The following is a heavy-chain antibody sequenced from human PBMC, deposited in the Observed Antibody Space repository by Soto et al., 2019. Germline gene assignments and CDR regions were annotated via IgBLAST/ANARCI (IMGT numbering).Heavy chain of an antibody. D-gene: IGHD3-10*01. CDR1: GYTFTSYG. CDR2: ISAYNGNT. Sequence: QVQLVQSGAEVKKPGASVKVSCKASGYTFTSYGISWVRQAPGQGLEWMGWISAYNGNTNYAQKLQGRVTMTTDTSTRTAYMELRGLRSDDTAVYYCARDGPDEGFGELSGYDYWGQGTLVTVSS. CDR3: ARDGPDEGFGELSGYDY. J-gene: IGHJ4*02. V-gene: IGHV1-18*01.